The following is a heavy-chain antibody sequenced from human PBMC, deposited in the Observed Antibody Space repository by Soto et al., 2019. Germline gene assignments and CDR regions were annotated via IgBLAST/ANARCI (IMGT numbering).Heavy chain of an antibody. CDR1: VYTFTSYA. V-gene: IGHV1-3*01. D-gene: IGHD1-1*01. CDR2: INAGNGNT. J-gene: IGHJ4*02. CDR3: ARDGKGAAYTFGPYYFES. Sequence: ASVKVSCKASVYTFTSYAMHGVRHSQRQMFEWMGWINAGNGNTKYSQKFQGRFTISRDNGMQSLFLHMKSLRDEDTAVYYCARDGKGAAYTFGPYYFESWGQGALVTVSS.